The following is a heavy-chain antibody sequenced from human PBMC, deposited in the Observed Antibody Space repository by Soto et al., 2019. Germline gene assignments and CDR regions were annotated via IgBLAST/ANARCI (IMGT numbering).Heavy chain of an antibody. CDR3: ARAGAYGYD. CDR2: IYYGGST. J-gene: IGHJ4*02. Sequence: SETLSLTCTVSGGSISGGYYWSWVRQLPGKGLEWIGYIYYGGSTSYTPSLKSRVTISLDTSKNRFSLKLSSMTAADTAVYYCARAGAYGYDWGQGTLVTVSS. V-gene: IGHV4-31*03. D-gene: IGHD5-18*01. CDR1: GGSISGGYY.